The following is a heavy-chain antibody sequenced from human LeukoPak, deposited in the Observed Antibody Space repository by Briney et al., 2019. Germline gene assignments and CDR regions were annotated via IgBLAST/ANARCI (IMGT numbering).Heavy chain of an antibody. V-gene: IGHV1-69*13. J-gene: IGHJ4*02. Sequence: SVKVSCKASGGTFSSYAISWVRQAPGQGLEWMGGIIPIFGTANYAQKFQGRVTITADESTSTAYMELSSLRSADTAVYYCARVVPTTLMNYFDYWGQGTRVTVSS. D-gene: IGHD5-12*01. CDR2: IIPIFGTA. CDR1: GGTFSSYA. CDR3: ARVVPTTLMNYFDY.